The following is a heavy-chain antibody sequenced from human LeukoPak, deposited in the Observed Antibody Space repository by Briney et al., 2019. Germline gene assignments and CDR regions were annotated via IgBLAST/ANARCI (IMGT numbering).Heavy chain of an antibody. Sequence: GGSLRLSCAASGFIFSSYAMNWVRQAPGKGLEWVSGISGSGGSTYYADSVKGRFTISRDNSKNTLYLQMNSLRAEDTAVYYCAELGITMIGGVWGKGTTVTISS. CDR3: AELGITMIGGV. CDR2: ISGSGGST. J-gene: IGHJ6*04. CDR1: GFIFSSYA. V-gene: IGHV3-23*01. D-gene: IGHD3-10*02.